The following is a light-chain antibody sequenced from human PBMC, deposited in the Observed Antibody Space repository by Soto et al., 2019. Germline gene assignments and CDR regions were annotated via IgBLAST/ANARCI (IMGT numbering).Light chain of an antibody. Sequence: EIVMTQSPATLSVSPGERATLSCRASQSVSSNLAWYQQKPGQAPRLLIYDASTRATGIPARFSGSGSGTEFTLTISSLQSEDFAVYSCQQYNNWPPITFGQGTRLEMK. CDR2: DAS. V-gene: IGKV3-15*01. CDR3: QQYNNWPPIT. J-gene: IGKJ5*01. CDR1: QSVSSN.